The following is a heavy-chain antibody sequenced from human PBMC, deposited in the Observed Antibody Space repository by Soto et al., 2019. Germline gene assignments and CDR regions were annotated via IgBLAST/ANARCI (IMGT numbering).Heavy chain of an antibody. V-gene: IGHV4-34*01. CDR2: INLGGST. J-gene: IGHJ5*02. CDR1: GGSFSGHY. Sequence: SETLSLTCAVYGGSFSGHYWSWIRQPPGRGLEWIGEINLGGSTNYNPSLKSRVTISVDTSKNQFSLNLRSVTAADTAVYYCARGLTGYSSSWYDNWGQGTLVTVSS. CDR3: ARGLTGYSSSWYDN. D-gene: IGHD6-13*01.